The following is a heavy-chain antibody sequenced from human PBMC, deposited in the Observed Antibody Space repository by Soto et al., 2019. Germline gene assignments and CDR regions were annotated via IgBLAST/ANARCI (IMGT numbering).Heavy chain of an antibody. CDR1: GGTFSSYA. V-gene: IGHV1-69*18. Sequence: QVQLVQSGAEVKTPGSSVTVSCKASGGTFSSYAISWVRQAPGQGLELMGRIIPCIGTANYAQKFQGRVTNAAEASPSTAFMELTSLRSEDTSVYYCARVVMTTVPASYYYGMDVWCQGTTVTVSS. CDR2: IIPCIGTA. J-gene: IGHJ6*02. CDR3: ARVVMTTVPASYYYGMDV. D-gene: IGHD4-4*01.